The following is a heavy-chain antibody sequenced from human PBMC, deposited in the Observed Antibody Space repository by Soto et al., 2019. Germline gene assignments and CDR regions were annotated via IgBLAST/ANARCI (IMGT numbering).Heavy chain of an antibody. CDR2: IYYSGST. CDR3: ARGPGVGEWEPLFDY. V-gene: IGHV4-59*01. J-gene: IGHJ4*02. Sequence: PSETLSLTCTVSGGSISSYYWGWIRQPPGKGLEWIGYIYYSGSTNYNPTLKSRVTISVDTSKNQFSLKLSSVTAADTAVYYCARGPGVGEWEPLFDYWGQGTLVTVSS. D-gene: IGHD1-26*01. CDR1: GGSISSYY.